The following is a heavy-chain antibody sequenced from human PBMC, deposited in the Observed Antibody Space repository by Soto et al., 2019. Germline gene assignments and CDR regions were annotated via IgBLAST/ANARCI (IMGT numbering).Heavy chain of an antibody. CDR2: IYSGGST. D-gene: IGHD5-12*01. CDR1: GFTVSSNY. J-gene: IGHJ3*02. Sequence: EVQLVESGGGLVQPGGSLRLSCAASGFTVSSNYMSWVRQAPGKGLEWVSVIYSGGSTYYADSVKGRFTISRDNSKNTLYLQMNSLRAEDTAVYYCARAEKVAPGAFDIWGQGTMVTVSS. V-gene: IGHV3-66*01. CDR3: ARAEKVAPGAFDI.